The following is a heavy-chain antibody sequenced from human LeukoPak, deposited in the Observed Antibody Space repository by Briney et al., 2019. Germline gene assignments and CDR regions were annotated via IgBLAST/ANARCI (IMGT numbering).Heavy chain of an antibody. CDR2: ISYDGSNK. V-gene: IGHV3-30*18. Sequence: GGSLRLSCAASGFTFSSYGMPWVRQAPGKGLEWVAVISYDGSNKYYADSVKGRFTISRDNSKNTLYLQMNSLRAEDTAVYYCAKLSWGLSGSYVRDAFDIWGQGTMVTVSS. CDR1: GFTFSSYG. J-gene: IGHJ3*02. D-gene: IGHD1-26*01. CDR3: AKLSWGLSGSYVRDAFDI.